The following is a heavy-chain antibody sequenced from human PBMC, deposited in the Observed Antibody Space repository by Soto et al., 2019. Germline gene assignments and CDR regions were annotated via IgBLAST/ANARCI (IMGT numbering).Heavy chain of an antibody. D-gene: IGHD2-8*01. CDR2: IDPSDSYT. J-gene: IGHJ5*02. V-gene: IGHV5-10-1*01. CDR1: GYTFTSFW. Sequence: PGESLKISCTGFGYTFTSFWISWVRQMPGKGLEWMGRIDPSDSYTNYSPSFQGHVSISADKSISTAYLQWSSLKASDTAVYYCARRYCTTATCDSWFDPWGQGTLVTVSS. CDR3: ARRYCTTATCDSWFDP.